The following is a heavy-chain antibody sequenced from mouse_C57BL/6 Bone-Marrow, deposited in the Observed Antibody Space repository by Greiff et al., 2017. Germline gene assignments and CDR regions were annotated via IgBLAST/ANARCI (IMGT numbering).Heavy chain of an antibody. CDR1: GYTFTSYW. CDR3: AREEDLLLQRYFDY. CDR2: IDPNSGGT. J-gene: IGHJ2*01. D-gene: IGHD1-1*01. Sequence: QVQLQQSGAELVKPGASVKLSCKASGYTFTSYWMHWVKQRPGRGLEWIGRIDPNSGGTKYNEKFKSKATLTVDKPSSPAYMQLSSLTSEDSAVYYCAREEDLLLQRYFDYWGQGTTLTVSS. V-gene: IGHV1-72*01.